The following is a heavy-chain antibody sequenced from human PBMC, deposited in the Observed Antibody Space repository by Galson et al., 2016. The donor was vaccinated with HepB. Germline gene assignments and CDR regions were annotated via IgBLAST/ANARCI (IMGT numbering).Heavy chain of an antibody. D-gene: IGHD3-16*01. Sequence: QSGAEVKRPGASVKVSCKASGYSFTSYGISWVRQAPGQGLEWMGWISDYNAKTNSAQNLQGRVTVTTDTSTSTAYMELRSLTSDDTAVYYCARDRFPHHDFIWGSYVPGGYWGQGTLVTVSS. CDR2: ISDYNAKT. CDR1: GYSFTSYG. J-gene: IGHJ4*02. CDR3: ARDRFPHHDFIWGSYVPGGY. V-gene: IGHV1-18*01.